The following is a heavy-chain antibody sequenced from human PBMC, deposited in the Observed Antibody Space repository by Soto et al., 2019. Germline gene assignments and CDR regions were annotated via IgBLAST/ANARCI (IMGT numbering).Heavy chain of an antibody. CDR1: GFTFSRVS. CDR2: ISSASSET. CDR3: ARVAY. Sequence: PGGSLRLSCEASGFTFSRVSMSWVRQVPGKGLEWAASISSASSETWYADSVKGRFIISRDNAQNSLFLQMNTLRPEDSAIYYCARVAYWGPGTQVTV. V-gene: IGHV3-21*04. J-gene: IGHJ4*02.